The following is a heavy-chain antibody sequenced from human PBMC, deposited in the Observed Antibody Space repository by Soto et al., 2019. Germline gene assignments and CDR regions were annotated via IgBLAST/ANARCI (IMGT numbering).Heavy chain of an antibody. J-gene: IGHJ4*02. CDR1: GGSISSYY. D-gene: IGHD6-13*01. CDR2: IYYSGST. V-gene: IGHV4-59*08. Sequence: SETLSLTCTVSGGSISSYYWSWIRQPPGKGLEWIGYIYYSGSTNYNPSLKSRVTISVDTSKNQFSLKLSSVTAADTAVYYCARFDVAAGFADYWGQGTLVTVSS. CDR3: ARFDVAAGFADY.